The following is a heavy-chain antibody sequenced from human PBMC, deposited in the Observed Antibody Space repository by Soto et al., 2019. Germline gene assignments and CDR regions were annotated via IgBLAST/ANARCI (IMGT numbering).Heavy chain of an antibody. CDR1: GFTFSSYA. CDR2: ISYDGSNK. J-gene: IGHJ3*02. D-gene: IGHD3-22*01. Sequence: QVQLVESGGGVVQPGRSLRLSCAASGFTFSSYAMHWVRQAPGKGLEWVAVISYDGSNKYYADSVKGRFTISRDNSKNTLYLQMNSLRAEDTAVYYCARDCETMIPNDAFDIWGQGTMVTVSS. CDR3: ARDCETMIPNDAFDI. V-gene: IGHV3-30-3*01.